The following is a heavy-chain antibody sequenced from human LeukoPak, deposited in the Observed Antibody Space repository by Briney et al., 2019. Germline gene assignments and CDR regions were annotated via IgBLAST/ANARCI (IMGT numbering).Heavy chain of an antibody. Sequence: PSGTLSLTCAISGGSISSSNWWSWVRQPPGKGLEWIGEIYHSGSTNYNPSLKSRVTISVDTSKNQFSLKLSSVTAADTAVYYCARDSGNWYFDLWGRGTLVTVSS. CDR2: IYHSGST. V-gene: IGHV4-4*02. CDR3: ARDSGNWYFDL. CDR1: GGSISSSNW. J-gene: IGHJ2*01.